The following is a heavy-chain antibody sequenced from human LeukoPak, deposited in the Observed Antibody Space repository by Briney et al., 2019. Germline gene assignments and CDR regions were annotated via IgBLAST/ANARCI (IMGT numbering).Heavy chain of an antibody. CDR1: GFIFSDYY. Sequence: GGSLRLSCAASGFIFSDYYMSWIRQAPGKGLERVSYISTSGSTIYYADSVKGRFTISRDNAKNSLYLQMNSLRAEDTAVYYCARDPYYYYMDVWGKGTTVTVSS. V-gene: IGHV3-11*04. CDR3: ARDPYYYYMDV. CDR2: ISTSGSTI. J-gene: IGHJ6*03.